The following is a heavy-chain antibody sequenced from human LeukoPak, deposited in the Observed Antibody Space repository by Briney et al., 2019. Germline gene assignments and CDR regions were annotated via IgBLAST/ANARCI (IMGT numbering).Heavy chain of an antibody. J-gene: IGHJ6*02. V-gene: IGHV1-69*01. Sequence: SVKVSCKASGGTFSSYSISWVRQAPGQGLEWMGGIIPIFDTADYAQKFQGRVTITADESTSTAYMELSSLRSEDTAVFYCARISLGAIWGYYYGVDVWGQGTTVTVSS. D-gene: IGHD1-26*01. CDR1: GGTFSSYS. CDR2: IIPIFDTA. CDR3: ARISLGAIWGYYYGVDV.